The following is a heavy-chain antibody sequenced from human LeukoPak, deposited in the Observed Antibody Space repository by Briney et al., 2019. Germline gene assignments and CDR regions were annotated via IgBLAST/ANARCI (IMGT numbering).Heavy chain of an antibody. D-gene: IGHD3-22*01. CDR3: ASGSSYDSSGRGFDY. CDR1: GYTFTDYY. V-gene: IGHV1-2*02. Sequence: ASVKVSCKASGYTFTDYYMHWVRQAPGQGLEWMGWINPNSGGTNYAQKFQGRVTMTRDTSISTAYVELSRLTFDDTAVYYCASGSSYDSSGRGFDYWGQGTLVTVSS. CDR2: INPNSGGT. J-gene: IGHJ4*02.